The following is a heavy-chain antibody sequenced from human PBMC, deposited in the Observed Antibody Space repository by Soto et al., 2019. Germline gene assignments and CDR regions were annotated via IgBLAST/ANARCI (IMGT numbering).Heavy chain of an antibody. V-gene: IGHV4-34*01. J-gene: IGHJ6*03. D-gene: IGHD6-25*01. CDR1: GGSFSGYY. CDR2: INHSGST. Sequence: ASETLSLTCAVYGGSFSGYYWSWIRQPPGKGLEWIGEINHSGSTNYNPSLKSRVTISVDTSKNQFSLKLSSVTAADTAVYYCARGAGYTNWYYYYYYMDVWGKGTTVTSP. CDR3: ARGAGYTNWYYYYYYMDV.